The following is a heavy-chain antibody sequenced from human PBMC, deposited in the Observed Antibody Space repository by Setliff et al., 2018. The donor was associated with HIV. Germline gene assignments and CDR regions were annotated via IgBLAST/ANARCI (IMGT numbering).Heavy chain of an antibody. V-gene: IGHV1-3*01. D-gene: IGHD3-10*01. CDR2: INAANGHA. Sequence: ASVKVSCKASGFPFSKSAIHWVRQAPGQRLELMAWINAANGHAKYSQKFQGRVTITRDTSATIAYMELSSLTSEDTALYFCARTDYDSGKSVLDSWGQGTLVTVSS. CDR1: GFPFSKSA. CDR3: ARTDYDSGKSVLDS. J-gene: IGHJ5*01.